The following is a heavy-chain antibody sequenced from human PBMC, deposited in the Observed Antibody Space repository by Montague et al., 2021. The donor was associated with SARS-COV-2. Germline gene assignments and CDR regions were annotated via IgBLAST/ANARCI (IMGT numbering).Heavy chain of an antibody. CDR2: IRTSGRT. D-gene: IGHD2-15*01. V-gene: IGHV4-4*07. CDR3: ARGSGCSGGSCYSEWDPHYYYGMDV. Sequence: SETLSLTCGVSGGSINSYYWSWIRQPAGKGLEWIGRIRTSGRTNHSPSLKSRVTISVDTSRNHLSLELTSVTAADTAVYYCARGSGCSGGSCYSEWDPHYYYGMDVWGQGTTVTVSS. CDR1: GGSINSYY. J-gene: IGHJ6*02.